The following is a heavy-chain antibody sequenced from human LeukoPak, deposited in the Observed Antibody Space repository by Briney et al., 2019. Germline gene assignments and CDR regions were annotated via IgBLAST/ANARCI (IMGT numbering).Heavy chain of an antibody. CDR2: ISSSRSYI. V-gene: IGHV3-21*01. J-gene: IGHJ4*02. D-gene: IGHD6-19*01. Sequence: PGGSLRLSCAASGFTFSSYSMNWVRQAPGKGLEWVSSISSSRSYIYYADSVKGRFTISRDNAKNSLYLQMNSLRAEDTAVYYCAREGSGASLAYYFDYWGQGTLVTVSS. CDR1: GFTFSSYS. CDR3: AREGSGASLAYYFDY.